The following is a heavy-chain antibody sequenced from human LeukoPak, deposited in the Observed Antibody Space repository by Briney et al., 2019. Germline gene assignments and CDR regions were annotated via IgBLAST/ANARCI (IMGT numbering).Heavy chain of an antibody. CDR1: GNSFTDHW. Sequence: GESLKISCKGSGNSFTDHWIGWVRQMPGKGLEWMGITYPGDSDTRYSPSFQGLVTISADKSMSIAYLQWSSLKASDTAKYYCARSTGYDSKDYYSGMDVWGQGTTVTVSS. J-gene: IGHJ6*02. CDR2: TYPGDSDT. V-gene: IGHV5-51*01. CDR3: ARSTGYDSKDYYSGMDV. D-gene: IGHD5-12*01.